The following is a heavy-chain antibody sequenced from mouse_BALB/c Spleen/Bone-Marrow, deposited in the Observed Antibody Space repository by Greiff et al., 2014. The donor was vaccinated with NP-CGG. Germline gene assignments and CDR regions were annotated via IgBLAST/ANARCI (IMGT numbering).Heavy chain of an antibody. CDR3: ARGGWLRDAMDY. D-gene: IGHD2-3*01. CDR1: GYTFTSYY. V-gene: IGHV1S56*01. Sequence: QVQLKESGPELVKPGASVRISCKASGYTFTSYYIHWVKQRPGQGLEWIGWIYPGNVNTKHNEKFKGKATLTADKSSSTAYMQLSSLTSEDSAVYFCARGGWLRDAMDYWGQGTSVTVSS. CDR2: IYPGNVNT. J-gene: IGHJ4*01.